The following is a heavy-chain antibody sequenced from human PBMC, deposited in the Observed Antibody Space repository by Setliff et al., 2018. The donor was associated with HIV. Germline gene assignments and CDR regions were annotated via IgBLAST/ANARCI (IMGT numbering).Heavy chain of an antibody. CDR3: TTDSVGYSSSWTEDY. V-gene: IGHV3-15*01. D-gene: IGHD6-13*01. CDR2: IKSKTDGGTT. CDR1: GFTFSNAW. Sequence: PGGSLRLSCAASGFTFSNAWMSWVRQAPGKGLEWVGRIKSKTDGGTTDYAAPVKGRFTISRDDSKNTLYLQMNSLKTEDTAVYYCTTDSVGYSSSWTEDYWGQGTLVTVSS. J-gene: IGHJ4*02.